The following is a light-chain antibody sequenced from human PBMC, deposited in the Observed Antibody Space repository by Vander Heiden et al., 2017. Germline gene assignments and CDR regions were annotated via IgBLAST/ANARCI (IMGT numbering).Light chain of an antibody. Sequence: EIVMTQSPASLSGFPGGRATLSCRASQSVDNKLGWYLQKPGQAPRLLFYGAASRATGVPARFSARGSGTEFALTISSLQPEDLGTYYCQQYDNWPYTFAQGTKLEI. V-gene: IGKV3-15*01. CDR1: QSVDNK. CDR3: QQYDNWPYT. J-gene: IGKJ2*01. CDR2: GAA.